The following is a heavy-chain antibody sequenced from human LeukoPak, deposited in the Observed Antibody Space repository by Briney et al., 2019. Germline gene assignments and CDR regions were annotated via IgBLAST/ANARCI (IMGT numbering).Heavy chain of an antibody. CDR2: IRTRAKGYTT. CDR1: RFTFSDHY. J-gene: IGHJ3*02. V-gene: IGHV3-72*01. D-gene: IGHD3-22*01. Sequence: PGGSLRLSCAAPRFTFSDHYMDWVRQAPGKGLEWVARIRTRAKGYTTLYAPSVRDRFSISRDDSTNSVYLQMNSLKTEDTAVYFCARVGDYYDTRGFSSDAFDIWGLGTMVTVAS. CDR3: ARVGDYYDTRGFSSDAFDI.